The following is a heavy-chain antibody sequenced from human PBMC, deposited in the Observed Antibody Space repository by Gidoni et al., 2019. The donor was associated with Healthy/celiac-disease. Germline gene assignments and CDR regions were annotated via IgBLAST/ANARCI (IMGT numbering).Heavy chain of an antibody. Sequence: VVQPGRSLRLSCPASGFPFSSYAMHWVRQAPGKGLEWVAVISYDGSNKYYADSVKGRFTISRDNSKNTLYLQMNSLRAEDTAVYYCARVAYYDSSGYQDAFDIWGQGTMVTVSS. CDR2: ISYDGSNK. D-gene: IGHD3-22*01. CDR3: ARVAYYDSSGYQDAFDI. V-gene: IGHV3-30*04. CDR1: GFPFSSYA. J-gene: IGHJ3*02.